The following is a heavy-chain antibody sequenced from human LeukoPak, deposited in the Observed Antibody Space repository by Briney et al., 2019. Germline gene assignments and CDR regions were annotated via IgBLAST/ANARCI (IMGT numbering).Heavy chain of an antibody. D-gene: IGHD2-2*01. V-gene: IGHV1-18*01. Sequence: ASVKVSCKASGYTVTSYGISWVRQTPGQGLEWMGWISAYNGNTNYAQKLQGRVTMTTDTSTSTTYMELSSLRSEDTAVYYCARGVRAVPDAFDIWGQGTMVTASS. CDR1: GYTVTSYG. J-gene: IGHJ3*02. CDR2: ISAYNGNT. CDR3: ARGVRAVPDAFDI.